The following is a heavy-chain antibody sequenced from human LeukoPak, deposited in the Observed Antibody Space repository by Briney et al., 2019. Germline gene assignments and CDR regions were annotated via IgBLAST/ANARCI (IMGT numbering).Heavy chain of an antibody. J-gene: IGHJ5*02. Sequence: SETLSLTCTVSGGSISSGGFYWSWIRQHPGKGLEWIGYISYSGTTYYNPSLESRVAISVDTSKNLFSLKLSSVTAADTAVYYCANYGSGSYRFDPWGQETLVTVSS. CDR3: ANYGSGSYRFDP. CDR1: GGSISSGGFY. V-gene: IGHV4-31*03. D-gene: IGHD3-10*01. CDR2: ISYSGTT.